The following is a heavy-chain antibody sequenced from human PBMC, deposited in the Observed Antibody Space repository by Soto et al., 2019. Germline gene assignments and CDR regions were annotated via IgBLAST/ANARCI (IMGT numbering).Heavy chain of an antibody. CDR1: GFTFSSYA. CDR3: AKAVLACGSSTSCYGYYYYYYMDV. V-gene: IGHV3-23*01. J-gene: IGHJ6*03. CDR2: ISGSGGST. Sequence: GGSLRLSCAASGFTFSSYAMSWVRQAPGKGLEWVSAISGSGGSTYYADSVKGRFTISRDNSKNTLYLQMNSLRAEDTAVYYCAKAVLACGSSTSCYGYYYYYYMDVWGKGTTVTVSS. D-gene: IGHD2-2*01.